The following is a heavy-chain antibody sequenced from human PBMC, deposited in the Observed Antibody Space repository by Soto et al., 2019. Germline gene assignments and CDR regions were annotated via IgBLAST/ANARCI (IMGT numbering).Heavy chain of an antibody. CDR1: GFTFGSYA. CDR2: ISGSGGST. V-gene: IGHV3-23*01. Sequence: GGSLRLSCAASGFTFGSYAMSWVRQAPGKGLEWVSAISGSGGSTYYADSVKGRFTISRDNSKNTLYLQMNSLRAEDTAVYYCAKDLASSGWYVTPYYYGMDVWGQGTTVTVSS. CDR3: AKDLASSGWYVTPYYYGMDV. J-gene: IGHJ6*02. D-gene: IGHD6-19*01.